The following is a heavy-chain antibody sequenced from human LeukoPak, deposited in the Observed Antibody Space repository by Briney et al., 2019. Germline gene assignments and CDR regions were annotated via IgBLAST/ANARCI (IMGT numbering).Heavy chain of an antibody. D-gene: IGHD6-19*01. Sequence: GGSRRPSCAASGFTFSSYAMSWVRQAPGKGLEWVSGISGSGGSTYYADSAKGRFTISRDNSKNTLYLQLNSLRAEDTAVYYCAKVGDSRGWYYFDYWGQGTLVTVSS. CDR1: GFTFSSYA. J-gene: IGHJ4*02. V-gene: IGHV3-23*01. CDR3: AKVGDSRGWYYFDY. CDR2: ISGSGGST.